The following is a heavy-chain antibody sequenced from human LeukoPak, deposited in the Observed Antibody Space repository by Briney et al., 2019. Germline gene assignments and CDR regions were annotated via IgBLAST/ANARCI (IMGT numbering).Heavy chain of an antibody. J-gene: IGHJ4*02. CDR1: GYTFTEYY. V-gene: IGHV1-2*02. CDR2: INPNGGGT. Sequence: ASVKVSFKASGYTFTEYYMHWARPAPRQGLEWVGWINPNGGGTNYAQKFQGRVTMTRDTSISTAYMQLSSLRSDDTAVYYCARDNRPSRFDYWGEGTLVTASS. CDR3: ARDNRPSRFDY.